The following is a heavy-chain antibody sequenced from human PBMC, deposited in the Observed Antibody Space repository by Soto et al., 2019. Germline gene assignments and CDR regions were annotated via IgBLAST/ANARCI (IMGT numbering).Heavy chain of an antibody. CDR3: GRDPELWDENVATRPSTYYYGMDV. V-gene: IGHV3-11*01. J-gene: IGHJ6*02. Sequence: QMQLVESGGGVVEPGGSLRLSCEASGFTFSNHYMSWVRQAPGKGLEWISYISRSGSTIYYADSIRGRFTISRDNSKNSLYLQMDSLRAEDTAMYYWGRDPELWDENVATRPSTYYYGMDVWGQGTTVTVSS. D-gene: IGHD5-18*01. CDR2: ISRSGSTI. CDR1: GFTFSNHY.